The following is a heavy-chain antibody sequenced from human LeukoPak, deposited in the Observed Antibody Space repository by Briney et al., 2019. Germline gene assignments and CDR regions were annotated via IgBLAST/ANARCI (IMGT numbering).Heavy chain of an antibody. CDR2: INHSGST. CDR1: GGSFSGYY. J-gene: IGHJ5*02. CDR3: ARRVSSGWYPHDP. V-gene: IGHV4-34*01. D-gene: IGHD6-19*01. Sequence: PSETLSLTCAVYGGSFSGYYWSWLRQPPGKGLEWIGEINHSGSTNYNPSLKSRVTISVDTSKNQFSLKLSSVTAADTAVYYCARRVSSGWYPHDPWGQGTLVTVSS.